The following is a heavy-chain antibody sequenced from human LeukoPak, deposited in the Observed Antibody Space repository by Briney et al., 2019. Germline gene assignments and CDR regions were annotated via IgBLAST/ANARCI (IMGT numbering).Heavy chain of an antibody. Sequence: SETLSLTCTVSGGSISSSSYYWGWIRQPPGKGLEWIGSIYYSGSTYYNPSLKSRVTISVDTSKNQFSLKLSSVTAADTAVYYCARRVWNSACGYWGQGTLVTVSS. CDR2: IYYSGST. J-gene: IGHJ4*02. D-gene: IGHD1-7*01. V-gene: IGHV4-39*01. CDR3: ARRVWNSACGY. CDR1: GGSISSSSYY.